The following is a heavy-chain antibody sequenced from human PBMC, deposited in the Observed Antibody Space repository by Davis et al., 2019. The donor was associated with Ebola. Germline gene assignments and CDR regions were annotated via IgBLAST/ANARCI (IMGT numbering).Heavy chain of an antibody. D-gene: IGHD7-27*01. J-gene: IGHJ4*02. CDR2: ISGSTGTT. Sequence: GGSLRLSCAASGFTFYNYAMTWVRQVPGKGLEWVSSISGSTGTTYYADSVEGRFTISRDNSKDTLYLQMNSLRAEDTALYYCAKDWGQGRIFFDYWGRGTLVTVSS. V-gene: IGHV3-23*01. CDR3: AKDWGQGRIFFDY. CDR1: GFTFYNYA.